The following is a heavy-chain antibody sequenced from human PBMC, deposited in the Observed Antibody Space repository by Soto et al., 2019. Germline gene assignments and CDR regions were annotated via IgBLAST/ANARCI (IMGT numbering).Heavy chain of an antibody. D-gene: IGHD3-10*01. V-gene: IGHV3-23*01. CDR1: GFTFSSYA. Sequence: LTLSCAASGFTFSSYAMTWVRQAPGKGLAWLSSISGSGSTYYADSVKGRFTMSRDNSKNTLYLQMNSLGGEDTAVYYCAKVIRTSGSSLWGRATLVTVSS. J-gene: IGHJ4*02. CDR3: AKVIRTSGSSL. CDR2: ISGSGST.